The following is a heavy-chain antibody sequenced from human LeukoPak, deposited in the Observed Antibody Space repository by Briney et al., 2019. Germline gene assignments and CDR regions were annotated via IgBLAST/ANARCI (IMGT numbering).Heavy chain of an antibody. D-gene: IGHD6-6*01. V-gene: IGHV3-30*04. Sequence: GGSLRLPCATSGFTFSSYAMHWVRQAPGKGLEWVAFISHDDGSSKYYADSVKGRFTISRDNSKNTLYLQMSSLRGEDTAVYYCARDRPWFDPWGQGTLVTVSS. J-gene: IGHJ5*02. CDR1: GFTFSSYA. CDR3: ARDRPWFDP. CDR2: ISHDDGSSK.